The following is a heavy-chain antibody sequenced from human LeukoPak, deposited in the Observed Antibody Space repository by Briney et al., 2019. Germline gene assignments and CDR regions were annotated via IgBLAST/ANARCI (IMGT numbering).Heavy chain of an antibody. CDR2: IYHSGST. CDR1: GYSISSGYY. Sequence: SETLSLTCTVSGYSISSGYYWGWIRQPPGKGLEWIGSIYHSGSTYYDPSLKSRVTISVDTSKNQFSLKLSSVTAADTAVYYCARRDGSTMVRGGWFDPWGQGTLVTVSS. CDR3: ARRDGSTMVRGGWFDP. J-gene: IGHJ5*02. D-gene: IGHD3-10*01. V-gene: IGHV4-38-2*02.